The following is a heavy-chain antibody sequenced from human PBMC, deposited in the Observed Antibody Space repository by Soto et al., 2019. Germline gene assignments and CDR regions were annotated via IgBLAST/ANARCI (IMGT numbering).Heavy chain of an antibody. Sequence: PGGSMRLSCAASGFTFSSYSMNWVRKAPGKGLEWVSSISSSSSYIYYADSVKGRFTISRDNAKNSLYLQMNSLRAEDTAVYYCASLLAVAGYFDYWGQGTLVTVPQ. CDR2: ISSSSSYI. J-gene: IGHJ4*02. V-gene: IGHV3-21*01. CDR1: GFTFSSYS. CDR3: ASLLAVAGYFDY. D-gene: IGHD6-19*01.